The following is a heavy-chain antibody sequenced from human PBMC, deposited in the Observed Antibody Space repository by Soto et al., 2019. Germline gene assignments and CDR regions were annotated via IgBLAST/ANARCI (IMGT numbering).Heavy chain of an antibody. CDR3: ARGLFLDY. CDR1: GFTFSNYW. V-gene: IGHV3-74*01. Sequence: EVQLVESGGGLVQPGGSLRLSCATSGFTFSNYWMHWVRQAPGKGPVWVSRINEDESNTNYADSVKGRFPISRDNAKNTLYLQMNSLRAEDTAVYYCARGLFLDYWGQGTRVTVSS. J-gene: IGHJ4*02. CDR2: INEDESNT. D-gene: IGHD3-3*01.